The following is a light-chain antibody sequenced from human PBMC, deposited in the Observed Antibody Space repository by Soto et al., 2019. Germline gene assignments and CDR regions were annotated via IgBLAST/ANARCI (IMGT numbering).Light chain of an antibody. V-gene: IGKV3-20*01. CDR1: QSVGSDY. J-gene: IGKJ4*01. CDR2: GAS. CDR3: QHYQRYPPS. Sequence: IVLTQSPGTLSLSPGERATLSCRASQSVGSDYLAWYQQRPGQAPRLLIYGASSRATGVPDRFSGSGSGTDFTLTISRLESEDFATYYCQHYQRYPPSFGGGTKLEIK.